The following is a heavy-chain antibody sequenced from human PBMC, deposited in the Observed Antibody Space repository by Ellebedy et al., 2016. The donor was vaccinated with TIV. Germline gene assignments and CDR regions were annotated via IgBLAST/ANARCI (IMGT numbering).Heavy chain of an antibody. V-gene: IGHV4-39*07. CDR1: GASIDNSAYY. CDR3: AREGGVGVVSAIAP. CDR2: ISYAGKT. D-gene: IGHD1-26*01. Sequence: MPSETLSLTCSVSGASIDNSAYYWGWIRQPPGKGLEWIGSISYAGKTYNNPSLNSRVSFSITTSKNRFSLKLTSMTAADKAVYYCAREGGVGVVSAIAPWGQGILVTVSS. J-gene: IGHJ5*02.